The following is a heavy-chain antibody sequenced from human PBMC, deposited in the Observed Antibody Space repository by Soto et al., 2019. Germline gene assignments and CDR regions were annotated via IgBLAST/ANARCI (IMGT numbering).Heavy chain of an antibody. J-gene: IGHJ3*02. D-gene: IGHD4-17*01. V-gene: IGHV5-51*01. CDR2: IYPGDSDT. Sequence: PGEALKISWKGSGYSFTSYWIGWVRQMPGKGLEWMGIIYPGDSDTRYSPSFQGQVTISADKSISTAYLQWSSLKASDTAMYYCAVMTTVTTWAFDIWAQGAVVPVSS. CDR3: AVMTTVTTWAFDI. CDR1: GYSFTSYW.